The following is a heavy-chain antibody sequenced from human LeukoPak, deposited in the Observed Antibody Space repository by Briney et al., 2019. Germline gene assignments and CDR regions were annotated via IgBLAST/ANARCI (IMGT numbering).Heavy chain of an antibody. CDR1: GGSISSYY. CDR3: ARPTTVTTFHDAFDI. CDR2: IYYSGST. Sequence: SETLSLTCTVSGGSISSYYWSWIRQPPGKGLEWIGYIYYSGSTNYNPSLKSRVTISVDTSKNQFSLKLSSVTAADTAVYYCARPTTVTTFHDAFDIWGQGTMVTVSS. V-gene: IGHV4-59*01. J-gene: IGHJ3*02. D-gene: IGHD4-17*01.